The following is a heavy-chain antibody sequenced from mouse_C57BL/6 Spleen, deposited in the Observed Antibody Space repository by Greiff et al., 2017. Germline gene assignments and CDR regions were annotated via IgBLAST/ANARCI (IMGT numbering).Heavy chain of an antibody. Sequence: QVQLQQPGADLVKPGASVKLSCKASGYTFTSYWIHWVRQRPGQGLEWIGMFHPNSGSTNYNEKFKSKATLTVGKSSSTAYMQLSSLTSEDSAVYYCARSYYGNYVWFAYWGQGTLVTVSA. D-gene: IGHD2-1*01. J-gene: IGHJ3*01. CDR3: ARSYYGNYVWFAY. CDR2: FHPNSGST. V-gene: IGHV1-64*01. CDR1: GYTFTSYW.